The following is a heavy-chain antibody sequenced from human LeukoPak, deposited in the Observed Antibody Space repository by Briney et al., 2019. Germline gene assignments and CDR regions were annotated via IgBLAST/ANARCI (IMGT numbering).Heavy chain of an antibody. J-gene: IGHJ4*02. D-gene: IGHD3-10*01. Sequence: GGSLRLSCAASGFTVSSNYMSWVRQAPGKGLEWVSVIYSGGSTYYADSVKGRFTISRDNAKNSLYLQMNSLRAEDTAVYYCARDLGNYYGSGSYPDYWGQGTLVTVSS. CDR3: ARDLGNYYGSGSYPDY. CDR2: IYSGGST. V-gene: IGHV3-66*01. CDR1: GFTVSSNY.